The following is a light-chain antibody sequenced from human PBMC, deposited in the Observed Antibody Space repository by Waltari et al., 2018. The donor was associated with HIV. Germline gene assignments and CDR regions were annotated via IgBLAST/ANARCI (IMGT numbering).Light chain of an antibody. J-gene: IGLJ2*01. CDR1: SSNIGNYY. CDR3: ATWEDSLSGVV. CDR2: RNN. V-gene: IGLV1-47*01. Sequence: QSVLTQPPSASATPGQRVTISCSGSSSNIGNYYVYWYQQLPGATPKVLIFRNNRRPSEVPDLFSGSQSGTSASLAISGLRSEDEADYYCATWEDSLSGVVFGGGTKLTVL.